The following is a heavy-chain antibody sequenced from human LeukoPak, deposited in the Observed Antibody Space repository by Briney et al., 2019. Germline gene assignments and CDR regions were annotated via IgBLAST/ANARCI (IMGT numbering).Heavy chain of an antibody. CDR1: GYTFTSYY. Sequence: ASVKVSCKASGYTFTSYYMHWVRQAPGQGLEWMGIINPSGGSTSYAQKFQGRVTMTGDTSTSTVYMELSSLRSEDTAVYYCASGPRITIFGVVTNSFDYWGQGTLVTVSS. CDR3: ASGPRITIFGVVTNSFDY. V-gene: IGHV1-46*01. CDR2: INPSGGST. D-gene: IGHD3-3*01. J-gene: IGHJ4*02.